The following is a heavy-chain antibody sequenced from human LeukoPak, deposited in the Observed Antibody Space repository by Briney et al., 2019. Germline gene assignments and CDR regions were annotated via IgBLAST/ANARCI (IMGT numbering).Heavy chain of an antibody. CDR2: INLTNEKT. J-gene: IGHJ2*01. CDR1: GYSFRNYG. CDR3: ARDHRTESDGYYFVNELWYFDL. Sequence: GASVKVSCKASGYSFRNYGMHWVRQAPGQRLEWMGWINLTNEKTKYPEKFQGRVTISRDTGASTVYMELSSLRSEDTAVYYCARDHRTESDGYYFVNELWYFDLWGRGTLVTVSS. V-gene: IGHV1-3*01. D-gene: IGHD3-22*01.